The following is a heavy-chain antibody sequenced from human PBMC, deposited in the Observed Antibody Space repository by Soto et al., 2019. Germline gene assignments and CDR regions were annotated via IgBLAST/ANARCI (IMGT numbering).Heavy chain of an antibody. CDR3: ARALGYSSSWITFDY. J-gene: IGHJ4*02. D-gene: IGHD6-13*01. CDR2: ISYDGSNK. Sequence: GGSLRLSCAASGFTFSSYAMHWVRQAPGKGLEWVAVISYDGSNKYYADSVKGRFTISRDNSKNTLYLQMYSLRAEDTAVYYCARALGYSSSWITFDYWGQGTLVTVSS. CDR1: GFTFSSYA. V-gene: IGHV3-30-3*01.